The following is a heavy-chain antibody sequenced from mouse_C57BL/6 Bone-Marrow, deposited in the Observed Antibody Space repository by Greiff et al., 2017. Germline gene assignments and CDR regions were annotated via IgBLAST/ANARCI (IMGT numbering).Heavy chain of an antibody. CDR3: ASPPYYSNPWFAY. V-gene: IGHV1-82*01. D-gene: IGHD2-5*01. CDR2: IYPGDGNT. Sequence: VQLQQSGPELVQPGASVKISCKASGYAFSSSWMNWVTQRPGKGLEWIGRIYPGDGNTNYNGKFKGKATLTADKSSSTAYMQLSSLTSEDSAVYFCASPPYYSNPWFAYWGQGTLVTVSA. J-gene: IGHJ3*01. CDR1: GYAFSSSW.